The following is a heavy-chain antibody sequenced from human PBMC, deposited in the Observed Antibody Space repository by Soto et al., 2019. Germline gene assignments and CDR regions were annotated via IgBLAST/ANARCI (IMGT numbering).Heavy chain of an antibody. CDR1: GFTFSSYA. J-gene: IGHJ6*03. V-gene: IGHV3-23*01. CDR2: ISGSGGST. D-gene: IGHD3-3*01. CDR3: ARAAIHPYHYYYYMDV. Sequence: EVQLLESGGGLVQPGGSLRLSCAASGFTFSSYAMSWVRQAPGKGLEWVSAISGSGGSTYYADSVKGRFTISRDNSKNTLYLQMNSLRAEDTAVYYCARAAIHPYHYYYYMDVWGKGTTVTVSS.